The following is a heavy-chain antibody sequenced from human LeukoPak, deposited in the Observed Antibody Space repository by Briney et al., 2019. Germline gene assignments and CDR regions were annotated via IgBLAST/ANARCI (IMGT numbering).Heavy chain of an antibody. Sequence: PGGSLRLSCAASGFTSSSYAMHWVRQAPGKGLEWVAVISYDGSNKYYADSVKGRFTISRDNSKNTLYLQMNSLRAEDTAVYYCARDLYCTNGVCLPLFDYWGQGTLVTVSS. CDR2: ISYDGSNK. D-gene: IGHD2-8*01. CDR3: ARDLYCTNGVCLPLFDY. J-gene: IGHJ4*02. CDR1: GFTSSSYA. V-gene: IGHV3-30-3*01.